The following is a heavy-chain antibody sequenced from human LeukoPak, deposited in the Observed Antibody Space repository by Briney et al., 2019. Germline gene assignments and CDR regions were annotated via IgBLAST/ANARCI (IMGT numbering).Heavy chain of an antibody. CDR3: ARAGLVGSIAARWYFDY. CDR1: GGSISSYY. V-gene: IGHV4-4*07. CDR2: IYTSGST. D-gene: IGHD6-6*01. Sequence: SETLSLTCTVSGGSISSYYWSWIRQPAGKGLEWIGRIYTSGSTNYNPSLKSRVTMSVDASKNQFSLKLGSVTAADTAVYYCARAGLVGSIAARWYFDYWGQGTLVTVSS. J-gene: IGHJ4*02.